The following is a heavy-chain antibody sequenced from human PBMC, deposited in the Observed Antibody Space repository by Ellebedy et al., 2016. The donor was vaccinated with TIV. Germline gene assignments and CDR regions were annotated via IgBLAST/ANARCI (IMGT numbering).Heavy chain of an antibody. CDR3: ARADTPYTIVRGVSDY. CDR1: GYTFTGYY. CDR2: INPNSGGT. Sequence: ASVKVSCXASGYTFTGYYMHWVRQAPGQGLEWMGWINPNSGGTNYAQKFQGRVTMTRDTSISTAYMELSSLRSEDTAVYYCARADTPYTIVRGVSDYWGQGTLVTVSS. J-gene: IGHJ4*02. V-gene: IGHV1-2*02. D-gene: IGHD3-10*01.